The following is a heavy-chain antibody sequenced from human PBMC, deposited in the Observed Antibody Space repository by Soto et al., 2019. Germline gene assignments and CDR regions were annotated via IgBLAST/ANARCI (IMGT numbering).Heavy chain of an antibody. CDR1: GXTFSSYA. D-gene: IGHD5-18*01. CDR3: AGAFGGMVSTLRGMDV. Sequence: LRLSCAASGXTFSSYAMHWVRQAPGKGLEWVAVISYDGSNKYYADSVKGRFTISRDNSKNTLYLQMNSLRAEDTAVYYCAGAFGGMVSTLRGMDVWGQGTTVTVSS. J-gene: IGHJ6*02. V-gene: IGHV3-30-3*01. CDR2: ISYDGSNK.